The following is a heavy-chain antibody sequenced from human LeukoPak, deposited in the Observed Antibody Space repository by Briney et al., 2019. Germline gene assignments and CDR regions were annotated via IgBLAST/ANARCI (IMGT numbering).Heavy chain of an antibody. CDR1: GGTFSSYA. CDR3: ARDGGIVLTTA. D-gene: IGHD2-8*01. Sequence: SVKVSXKASGGTFSSYAISWMRQAPGQGLEWMGGIIPIFGTANYAQKFQGRVTITADESTSTAYMELSSLRSEDTAVYYCARDGGIVLTTAWGQGTLVAVSS. V-gene: IGHV1-69*01. J-gene: IGHJ5*02. CDR2: IIPIFGTA.